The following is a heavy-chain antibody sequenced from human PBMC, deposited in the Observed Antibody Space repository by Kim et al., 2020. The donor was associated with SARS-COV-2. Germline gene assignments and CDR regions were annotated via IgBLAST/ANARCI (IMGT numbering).Heavy chain of an antibody. Sequence: SETLSLTCTVSGGSISSYYWSWIRQPPGKGLEWIGYIYYSGSTNYNPSLKSRVTISVDTSKNQFSLKLSSVTAADTAVYYCARYSTTQQLARFDYWGQGTLVTVSS. J-gene: IGHJ4*02. CDR1: GGSISSYY. CDR2: IYYSGST. D-gene: IGHD6-13*01. V-gene: IGHV4-59*01. CDR3: ARYSTTQQLARFDY.